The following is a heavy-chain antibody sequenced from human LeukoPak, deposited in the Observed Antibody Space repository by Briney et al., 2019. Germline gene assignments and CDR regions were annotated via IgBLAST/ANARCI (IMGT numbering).Heavy chain of an antibody. CDR2: INGSSSDT. D-gene: IGHD2-15*01. Sequence: GGSLRLSCAASGFTFSDYYMTWIRQAPGRGLEWISYINGSSSDTKYADSVKGRFTISRDNAKNSLYLLMNSLRAEDTAVYYCAKRGTTYCTVDSCHPNWFDPWGQGTLVTVSS. CDR3: AKRGTTYCTVDSCHPNWFDP. J-gene: IGHJ5*02. V-gene: IGHV3-11*03. CDR1: GFTFSDYY.